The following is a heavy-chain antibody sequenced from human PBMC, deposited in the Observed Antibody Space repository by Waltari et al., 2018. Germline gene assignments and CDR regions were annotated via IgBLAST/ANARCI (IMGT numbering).Heavy chain of an antibody. D-gene: IGHD3-9*01. J-gene: IGHJ5*02. CDR2: IYYSGLI. CDR3: ARGAPLVVLTGYSPFDP. CDR1: GGSISSYY. Sequence: QVQLQESGPGLVKPSETLSLTCTVSGGSISSYYWSWIRQPPGKGLEWIGYIYYSGLINYHPARKSRVTISVDTSKNQFSLKLSSVTAADTAVYYCARGAPLVVLTGYSPFDPWGQGTLVTVSS. V-gene: IGHV4-59*01.